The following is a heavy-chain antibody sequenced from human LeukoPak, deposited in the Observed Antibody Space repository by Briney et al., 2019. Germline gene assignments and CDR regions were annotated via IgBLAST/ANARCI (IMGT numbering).Heavy chain of an antibody. V-gene: IGHV3-74*01. CDR3: VREHVLAEYFDY. CDR1: EFSFSSYW. CDR2: IKNDGSRA. J-gene: IGHJ4*02. Sequence: GGSLRLSCAASEFSFSSYWMHWVRQSPGEGLVWMSRIKNDGSRASYADSVKGRFTISRDNAQNTLFLQLNSLRAEDTAVYYCVREHVLAEYFDYWGQGALVTVSS. D-gene: IGHD5/OR15-5a*01.